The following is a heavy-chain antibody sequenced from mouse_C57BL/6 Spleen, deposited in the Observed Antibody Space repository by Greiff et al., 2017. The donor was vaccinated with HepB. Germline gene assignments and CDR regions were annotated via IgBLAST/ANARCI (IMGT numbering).Heavy chain of an antibody. CDR2: IHPNNGGT. D-gene: IGHD2-4*01. CDR1: GYTFTDYN. J-gene: IGHJ1*03. V-gene: IGHV1-18*01. Sequence: EVQLQQSGPELVKPGASVKIPCKASGYTFTDYNMDWVKQSHGKSLEWIGDIHPNNGGTIYNQKFKGKATLTVDKSSSTAYMELRSLTSEDTAVYYWARGDDYDVWDFDVWGTGTTVTVSS. CDR3: ARGDDYDVWDFDV.